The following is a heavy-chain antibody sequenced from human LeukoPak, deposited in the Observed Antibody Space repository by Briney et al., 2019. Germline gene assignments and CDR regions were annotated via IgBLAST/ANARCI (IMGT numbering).Heavy chain of an antibody. CDR1: GFTVSSNY. J-gene: IGHJ4*02. Sequence: GGSLRLSCAASGFTVSSNYMSWVRQAPGKGLEWDSVVYSGGSTYYADSVKGRFTISRDNSKNTLYLQMNSLRAEDTAVYYCARLRGKYSSSWYLDYWGQGTLVTVSS. V-gene: IGHV3-53*01. D-gene: IGHD6-13*01. CDR3: ARLRGKYSSSWYLDY. CDR2: VYSGGST.